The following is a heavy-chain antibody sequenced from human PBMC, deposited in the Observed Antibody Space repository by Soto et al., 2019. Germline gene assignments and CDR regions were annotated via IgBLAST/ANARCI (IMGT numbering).Heavy chain of an antibody. J-gene: IGHJ4*02. CDR2: ISFDGSNQ. CDR3: AREGVFGLVKIIPPDY. Sequence: VQLLESGGGVAQPGRSLRLSCRASGFGFSNYGMLWVRQAPGKGPEWVAFISFDGSNQYYADSVRGRFTISRDNSENTLYLQLDTLRVEDTAMYYCAREGVFGLVKIIPPDYWGQGAQVTVSA. D-gene: IGHD3-3*01. V-gene: IGHV3-30*03. CDR1: GFGFSNYG.